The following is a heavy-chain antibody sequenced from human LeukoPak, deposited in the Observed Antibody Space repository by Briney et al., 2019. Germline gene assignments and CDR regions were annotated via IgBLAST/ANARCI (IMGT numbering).Heavy chain of an antibody. D-gene: IGHD3-10*01. CDR3: ARGGMVRRVMGAFDI. CDR1: GFTFSKYW. Sequence: GGSLSLSCAASGFTFSKYWMSWVRQAPGKGLDWVANVKQDGSEKYHVNSATGRFTASRDNAKNSLYLQMNSPRAQDTAVFYCARGGMVRRVMGAFDIWGQGTLVTVSS. J-gene: IGHJ3*02. CDR2: VKQDGSEK. V-gene: IGHV3-7*01.